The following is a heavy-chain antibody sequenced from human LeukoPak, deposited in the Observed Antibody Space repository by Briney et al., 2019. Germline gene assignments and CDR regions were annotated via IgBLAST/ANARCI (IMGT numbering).Heavy chain of an antibody. CDR1: GFTFDDYA. V-gene: IGHV3-43*02. CDR2: ISGDGGST. J-gene: IGHJ6*02. Sequence: GGSLRLSCAASGFTFDDYAMHWVRQAPGKGLEWVSLISGDGGSTYYADSVKGRFTISRDNSKNSLYLQMNSLRTEDTALYYCAKDMAPRAVVEYYYYYYGMDVWGQGTTVTVSS. D-gene: IGHD2-2*01. CDR3: AKDMAPRAVVEYYYYYYGMDV.